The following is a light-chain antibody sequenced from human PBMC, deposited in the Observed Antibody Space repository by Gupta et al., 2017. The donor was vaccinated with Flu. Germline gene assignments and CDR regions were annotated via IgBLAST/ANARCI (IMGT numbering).Light chain of an antibody. CDR1: NIATKS. J-gene: IGLJ1*01. Sequence: SYVLTHPPSVSVAPGQTARITCGGNNIATKSVHWYHQKPGQAPVLVVYDYSDRPSGIPERFSASKSGNTATLTISRVDVGDESDYYCQLWDSRTDHYVFGPGTKVTVL. CDR2: DYS. V-gene: IGLV3-21*02. CDR3: QLWDSRTDHYV.